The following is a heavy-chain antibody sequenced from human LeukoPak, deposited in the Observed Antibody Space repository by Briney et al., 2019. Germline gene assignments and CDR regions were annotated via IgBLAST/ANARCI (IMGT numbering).Heavy chain of an antibody. D-gene: IGHD7-27*01. J-gene: IGHJ3*02. CDR1: GGSISSGGYY. CDR2: IHYSGST. CDR3: ARAGLGIGRGHAFDI. V-gene: IGHV4-31*03. Sequence: SQTLSLTCTVSGGSISSGGYYWTWIRQPPGKGLEWIGYIHYSGSTYHNPALKSRVTISVDTSKNQFSLKLSSVTAADTAVYYCARAGLGIGRGHAFDIWGQGTMVTVSS.